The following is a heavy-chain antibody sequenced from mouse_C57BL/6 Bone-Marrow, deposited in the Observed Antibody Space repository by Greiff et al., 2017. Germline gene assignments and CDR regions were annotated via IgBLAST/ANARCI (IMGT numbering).Heavy chain of an antibody. J-gene: IGHJ3*01. CDR2: IDPSDSYT. CDR1: GYTFTSYW. CDR3: AGGQLRLAWFAY. D-gene: IGHD3-2*02. V-gene: IGHV1-50*01. Sequence: VQLQQPGAELVKPGASVKLSCKASGYTFTSYWMQWVKQRPGQGLEWIGEIDPSDSYTNYNQKFKGKATLTVDTSSSTAYMQLSSLTSEDSAVYDCAGGQLRLAWFAYWGQGTLVTVSA.